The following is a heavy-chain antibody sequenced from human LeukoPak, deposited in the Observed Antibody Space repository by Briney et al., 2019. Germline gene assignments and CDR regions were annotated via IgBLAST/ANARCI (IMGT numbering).Heavy chain of an antibody. V-gene: IGHV3-7*01. Sequence: GGSLRLSCTASGFTFSTSWMNWVRQTPGKGLEWVANINPDGSQKDYVDPLKGRFTISRDNAKNSVFLQMNNLRAEDTAVYHCARYSGSYPGRLDPWGQGTLVTVSS. CDR1: GFTFSTSW. CDR3: ARYSGSYPGRLDP. D-gene: IGHD1-26*01. CDR2: INPDGSQK. J-gene: IGHJ5*02.